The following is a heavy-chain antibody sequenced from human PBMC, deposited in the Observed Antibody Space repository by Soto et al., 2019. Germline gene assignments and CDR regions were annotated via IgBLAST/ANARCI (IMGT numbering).Heavy chain of an antibody. D-gene: IGHD2-8*01. CDR2: IYYSGST. CDR3: ARHTHCTNGVCYTPFFDY. Sequence: SETLSLTCTVSGGSISSGGYYWSWIRQHPGKGLEWIGYIYYSGSTYYNPSLKSRVTISVDTSKNQFSLKLSSVTAADTAVYYCARHTHCTNGVCYTPFFDYWGQGTLVTVSS. CDR1: GGSISSGGYY. V-gene: IGHV4-31*03. J-gene: IGHJ4*02.